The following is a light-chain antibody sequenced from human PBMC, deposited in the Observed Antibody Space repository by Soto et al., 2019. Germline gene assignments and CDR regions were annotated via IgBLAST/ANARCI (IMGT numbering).Light chain of an antibody. CDR1: QSVSSNY. V-gene: IGKV3-20*01. CDR3: QHYGTSRVT. J-gene: IGKJ3*01. Sequence: EIVLTQSPGTLSLSPGERATLSCRASQSVSSNYLAWYQQKPGQAPRLLIYGASSRATGVPDRFSGSGSGTDFTITISRLEPEDFAVYSCQHYGTSRVTFGPGTKVDIK. CDR2: GAS.